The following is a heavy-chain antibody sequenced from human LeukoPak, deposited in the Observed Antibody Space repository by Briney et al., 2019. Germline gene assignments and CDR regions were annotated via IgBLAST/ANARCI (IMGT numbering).Heavy chain of an antibody. CDR1: GFTFSSYG. Sequence: GGSLRLSCAASGFTFSSYGMHWVRQAPGKGLEWVAVISYDGSNKYYADSVKGRFTISRDNSKNTLYLQMNSLRAEDTAVYYCAKGQSSGWYVDYWGQGTLVTVSS. CDR3: AKGQSSGWYVDY. J-gene: IGHJ4*02. V-gene: IGHV3-30*18. D-gene: IGHD6-19*01. CDR2: ISYDGSNK.